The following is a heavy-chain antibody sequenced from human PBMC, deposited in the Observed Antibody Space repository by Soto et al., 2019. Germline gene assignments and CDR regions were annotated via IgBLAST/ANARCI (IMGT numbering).Heavy chain of an antibody. J-gene: IGHJ6*02. CDR3: AREGSLGLDV. Sequence: EVRLEEAGGGFVQPGGSLRVSCSGSGFIFSSFWMHWVRQGPGKGLEWVSRINGDGASLAYAESVKGRFSISRDNVKNTLHLQMNSLGVDDTVVYFCAREGSLGLDVWGRGTTVTVSS. V-gene: IGHV3-74*03. CDR1: GFIFSSFW. D-gene: IGHD3-10*01. CDR2: INGDGASL.